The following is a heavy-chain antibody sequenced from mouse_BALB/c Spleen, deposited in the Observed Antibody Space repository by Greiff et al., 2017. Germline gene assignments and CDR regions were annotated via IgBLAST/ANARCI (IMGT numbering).Heavy chain of an antibody. D-gene: IGHD1-1*01. Sequence: VKLMESGPGLVAPSQSLSITCTVSGFSFTSYGVHWVRQPPGKGLEWLGVIWAGGSTNYNSALISRLGISKDNSKSQVFLKMNSLQTDDTAMYYCASSPNYGSSYWFAYWGQGTLVTVSA. CDR1: GFSFTSYG. CDR3: ASSPNYGSSYWFAY. CDR2: IWAGGST. J-gene: IGHJ3*01. V-gene: IGHV2-9*02.